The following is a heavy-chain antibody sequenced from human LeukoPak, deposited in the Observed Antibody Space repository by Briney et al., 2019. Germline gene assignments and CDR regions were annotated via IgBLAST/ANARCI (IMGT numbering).Heavy chain of an antibody. CDR3: TQGYCSGGSCSNVDFDY. D-gene: IGHD2-15*01. CDR1: GYTFTGYY. Sequence: ASVKVSCKASGYTFTGYYMHWVRQAPGQGLEWMGWINPNSGGTNYAQKFQGWVTMTRDTSISTAYMELSRLRSDDTAVYYCTQGYCSGGSCSNVDFDYWGQGTLVTVSS. CDR2: INPNSGGT. V-gene: IGHV1-2*04. J-gene: IGHJ4*02.